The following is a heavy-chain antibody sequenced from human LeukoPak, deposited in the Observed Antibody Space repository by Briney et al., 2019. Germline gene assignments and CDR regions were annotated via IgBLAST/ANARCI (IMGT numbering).Heavy chain of an antibody. D-gene: IGHD3-10*01. J-gene: IGHJ4*02. CDR3: ARFSSLSYYYGSGSSFYYFDY. CDR1: GYTFTSYG. V-gene: IGHV1-18*01. CDR2: ISAYNGNT. Sequence: ASVKVSCKASGYTFTSYGISWVRQAPGQGLEWMGWISAYNGNTNYAQKLQGRVTMTTDTSTSTAYMELRSLRSDDTAVYYCARFSSLSYYYGSGSSFYYFDYWGQGTLVTVSS.